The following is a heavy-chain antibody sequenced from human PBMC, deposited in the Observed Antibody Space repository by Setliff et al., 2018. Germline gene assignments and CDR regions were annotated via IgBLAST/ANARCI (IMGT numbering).Heavy chain of an antibody. D-gene: IGHD3-3*01. CDR3: ASSRDYNFWSGYYSPLDD. CDR2: IIPIFGTA. V-gene: IGHV1-69*13. CDR1: GGTFSSYA. J-gene: IGHJ4*02. Sequence: ASVKVSCKASGGTFSSYAISWVRQAPGQGLEWMGGIIPIFGTANYAQKFQGRVTITADESTSTAYMELSSLRSEDTAVYYCASSRDYNFWSGYYSPLDDWGQGTLVTVSS.